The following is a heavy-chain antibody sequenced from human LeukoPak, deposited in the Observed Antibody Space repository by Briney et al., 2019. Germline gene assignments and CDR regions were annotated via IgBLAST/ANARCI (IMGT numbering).Heavy chain of an antibody. CDR1: GGSISSYY. V-gene: IGHV4-59*08. D-gene: IGHD6-13*01. CDR3: ARQSSSWLGSWFDP. J-gene: IGHJ5*02. Sequence: SETLSLTCTVYGGSISSYYWSWIRQPPGKGLEWIGYIYYSRSTKYNPSLKSRVTISVETSRNQFSLKLSSVTAADTALYYCARQSSSWLGSWFDPWGQGTLVTVSS. CDR2: IYYSRST.